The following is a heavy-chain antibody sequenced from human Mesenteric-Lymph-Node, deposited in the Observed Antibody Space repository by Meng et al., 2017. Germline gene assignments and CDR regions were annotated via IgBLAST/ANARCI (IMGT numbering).Heavy chain of an antibody. CDR1: GESCSSNNW. V-gene: IGHV4-4*02. D-gene: IGHD3-10*01. Sequence: GALEGAGPGLLRPYGTLSLTCDVSGESCSSNNWWSWLRQSPGKGLEWIGEISQTGRTYYNPSLESRVTMSIDKSKNQISLRVRSVTTADTAVYYCARGTLTPDYWGQGTLVTVSS. CDR3: ARGTLTPDY. CDR2: ISQTGRT. J-gene: IGHJ4*02.